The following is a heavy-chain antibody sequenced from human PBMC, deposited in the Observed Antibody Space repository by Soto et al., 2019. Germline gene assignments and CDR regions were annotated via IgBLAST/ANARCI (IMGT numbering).Heavy chain of an antibody. CDR1: GGSFSGYY. J-gene: IGHJ4*02. D-gene: IGHD2-8*02. Sequence: QVQLQQWGARLLKPSETLSLTCAVYGGSFSGYYWTWIRQPPGTGLEWIGEINHSGSTNYNPSLKSRVTISVDTSKNQFSLKLTSVPAADTAVYYCARDKITGLFDYWGQGTLVTVSS. V-gene: IGHV4-34*01. CDR3: ARDKITGLFDY. CDR2: INHSGST.